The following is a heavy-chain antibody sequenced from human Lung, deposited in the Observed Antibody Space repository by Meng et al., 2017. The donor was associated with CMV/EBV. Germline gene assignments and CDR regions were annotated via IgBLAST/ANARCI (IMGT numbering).Heavy chain of an antibody. CDR2: ISYDGSNK. CDR3: AREDGGD. V-gene: IGHV3-30*04. Sequence: GEXLTISCAASGFTFSSYAMHWVRQAPGKGLEWVAVISYDGSNKYYADSVKGRFTISRDNSKNTLYLQMNSLRAEDTAVYYCAREDGGDWGQGTLVTVSS. J-gene: IGHJ4*02. CDR1: GFTFSSYA. D-gene: IGHD3-16*01.